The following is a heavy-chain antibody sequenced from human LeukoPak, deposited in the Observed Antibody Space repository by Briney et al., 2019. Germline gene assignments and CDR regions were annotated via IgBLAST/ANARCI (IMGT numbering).Heavy chain of an antibody. CDR2: ISSSSSTI. D-gene: IGHD3-22*01. Sequence: GGSLRLSCAASGFSFSSYIMNWVRQAPGKGLEWVSHISSSSSTIYYADSVKGRFTISRDNAKNSLYLQMNSLRAEDTAVYYCARVLSGSWDWFDPWGQGTLVTVSS. V-gene: IGHV3-48*04. CDR1: GFSFSSYI. CDR3: ARVLSGSWDWFDP. J-gene: IGHJ5*02.